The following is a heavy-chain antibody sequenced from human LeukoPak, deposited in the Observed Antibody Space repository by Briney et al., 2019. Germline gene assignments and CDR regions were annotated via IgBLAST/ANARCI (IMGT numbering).Heavy chain of an antibody. CDR1: GSSISNYY. D-gene: IGHD6-19*01. CDR2: IYYSGST. Sequence: PSETLSLTCTVSGSSISNYYWNWIRQPPGKGLEWIGYIYYSGSTEYNHSLRGRVTISVDTSKNQFSLRLSSVTAADTAVYYCTRHIAVAGGDLWGQGTLVIVSS. J-gene: IGHJ5*02. V-gene: IGHV4-59*08. CDR3: TRHIAVAGGDL.